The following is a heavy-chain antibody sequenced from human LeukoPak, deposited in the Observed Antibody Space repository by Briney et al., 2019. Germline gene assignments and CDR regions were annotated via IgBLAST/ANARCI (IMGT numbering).Heavy chain of an antibody. CDR2: IYYSGYT. CDR3: ARELQGTDAFDI. CDR1: GGSISSYY. V-gene: IGHV4-59*12. Sequence: SETLSLTCTVSGGSISSYYWSWIRQPPGKGLKWIGNIYYSGYTTYSPSLRSRVTISVDTSKNQFSLKLSSATAADTAVYYCARELQGTDAFDIWGQGTMVTVSS. J-gene: IGHJ3*02. D-gene: IGHD1-1*01.